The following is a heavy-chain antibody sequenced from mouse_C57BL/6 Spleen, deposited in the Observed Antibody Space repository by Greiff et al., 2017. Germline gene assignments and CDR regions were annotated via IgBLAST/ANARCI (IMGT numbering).Heavy chain of an antibody. CDR1: GYTFTDYY. J-gene: IGHJ3*01. CDR3: ARSYANEDWFAY. CDR2: INPNNGGT. Sequence: EVQLQQSGPELVKPGASVKISCKASGYTFTDYYMNWVKQSHGKSLEWIGDINPNNGGTSYNQKFKGKATLTVDKSSSTAYMELRSLTSEDSAVYYCARSYANEDWFAYWGQGTLVTVSA. V-gene: IGHV1-26*01. D-gene: IGHD2-1*01.